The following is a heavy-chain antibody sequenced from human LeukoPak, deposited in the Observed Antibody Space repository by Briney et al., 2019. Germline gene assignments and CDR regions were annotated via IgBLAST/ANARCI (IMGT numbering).Heavy chain of an antibody. J-gene: IGHJ5*02. D-gene: IGHD6-13*01. CDR3: ARHFSGSWSNWFDP. V-gene: IGHV4-39*01. Sequence: SETLSLTCTVSGGSISSSSYYWGWIRQPPGKGLEWHGSIYYCGSTYYNPPLKSRVTISVDTSKNQFSLKLSSVTAADTAVYYCARHFSGSWSNWFDPWGQGTLVTVSS. CDR1: GGSISSSSYY. CDR2: IYYCGST.